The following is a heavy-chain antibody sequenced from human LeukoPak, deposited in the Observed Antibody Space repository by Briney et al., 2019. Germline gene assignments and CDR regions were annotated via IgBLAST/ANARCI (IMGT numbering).Heavy chain of an antibody. CDR2: IRSSSSYI. J-gene: IGHJ4*02. V-gene: IGHV3-21*01. CDR3: AKDLHFGSADY. Sequence: GGSLRLSCAASGFTFSSYSMNWVRQAPGKGLEWVSSIRSSSSYIYYADSLKGRFTISRDNAKNTLYLQMNSLRVDDTAVYYCAKDLHFGSADYWGQGTLVTVSS. CDR1: GFTFSSYS. D-gene: IGHD3-10*01.